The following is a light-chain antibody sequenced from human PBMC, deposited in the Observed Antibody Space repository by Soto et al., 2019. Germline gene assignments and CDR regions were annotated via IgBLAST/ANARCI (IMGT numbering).Light chain of an antibody. V-gene: IGKV1-39*01. J-gene: IGKJ1*01. CDR2: VTS. CDR3: QQTFSAPGT. Sequence: DIQMTQSPSSLSASVGDRVSVTCRTSQNITKFLNWYQEKPGKAPKFLIYVTSNLENGAPSRFSGSGSGTQFTLSISSLQPEDFATYYCQQTFSAPGTFGPGTRVEVK. CDR1: QNITKF.